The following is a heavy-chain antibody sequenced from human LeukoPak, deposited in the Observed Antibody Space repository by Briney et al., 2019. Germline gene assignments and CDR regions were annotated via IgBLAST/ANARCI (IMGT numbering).Heavy chain of an antibody. J-gene: IGHJ3*02. Sequence: SETLSLTCTVSGGSISIYDWSWIRQPPGKGLEWIGYINYSGSTNYNPSLKSRVTISVDTSKNQFSLKLSSVTPEDTAVYYCAREGFVLMVYAYDAFDIWGQGTMVTVSS. CDR3: AREGFVLMVYAYDAFDI. D-gene: IGHD2-8*01. V-gene: IGHV4-59*12. CDR1: GGSISIYD. CDR2: INYSGST.